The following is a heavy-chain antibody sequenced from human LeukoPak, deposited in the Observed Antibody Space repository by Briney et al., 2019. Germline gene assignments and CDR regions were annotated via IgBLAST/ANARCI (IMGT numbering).Heavy chain of an antibody. V-gene: IGHV1-69*13. Sequence: SVRVSCKASGGTFNNNAFTWVRQAPTQGLEWMGGIIPTYDTLNIAQKFQGRVIITADASTTTAYMELNSLRVDDTAVYYCVREFDQWGQGTLVTVSS. J-gene: IGHJ4*02. CDR2: IIPTYDTL. CDR3: VREFDQ. CDR1: GGTFNNNA.